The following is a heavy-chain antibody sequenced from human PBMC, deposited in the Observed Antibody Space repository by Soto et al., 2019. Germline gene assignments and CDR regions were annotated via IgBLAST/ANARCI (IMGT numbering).Heavy chain of an antibody. J-gene: IGHJ4*02. D-gene: IGHD1-26*01. CDR2: ISAHNGNT. CDR3: ARGSNGDY. Sequence: QVHLVQSGAEVKKPGASVKVSCQGSGYAFTTYGITWVRQAPGQGLEWMGWISAHNGNTNYAQKLQGRVTVTRDTSTSTAYMELRGLRYYDTAVYYCARGSNGDYWGQGALVTVSS. V-gene: IGHV1-18*01. CDR1: GYAFTTYG.